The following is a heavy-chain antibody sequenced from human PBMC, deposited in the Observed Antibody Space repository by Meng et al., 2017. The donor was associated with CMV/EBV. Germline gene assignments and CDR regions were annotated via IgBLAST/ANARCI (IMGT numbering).Heavy chain of an antibody. D-gene: IGHD3-16*01. V-gene: IGHV3-23*01. J-gene: IGHJ6*02. CDR1: GFTFSRSA. CDR3: AKDSGQPFTRLNYDNALDV. CDR2: ISYSGGST. Sequence: GESLKISCVASGFTFSRSAMSWVRQAPGKGLEWVAAISYSGGSTYYADSVDGRLSISRDNSKNTLYLQMNNLRAEDTAVYYCAKDSGQPFTRLNYDNALDVWGHGTTVTVSS.